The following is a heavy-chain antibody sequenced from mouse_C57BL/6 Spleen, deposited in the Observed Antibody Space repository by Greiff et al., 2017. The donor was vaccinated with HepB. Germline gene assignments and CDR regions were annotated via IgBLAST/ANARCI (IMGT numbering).Heavy chain of an antibody. CDR3: AGDYAMDY. J-gene: IGHJ4*01. CDR1: GFSLTSYG. Sequence: VQLQQSGPGLVQPSQSLSITCTASGFSLTSYGVHWVRQSPGKGLEWLGVIWSGGSTDYNAAFISRLSINKDNTKSQVFFKMNSLQADDAAVDYCAGDYAMDYWGQGTSVTVSS. CDR2: IWSGGST. V-gene: IGHV2-2*01.